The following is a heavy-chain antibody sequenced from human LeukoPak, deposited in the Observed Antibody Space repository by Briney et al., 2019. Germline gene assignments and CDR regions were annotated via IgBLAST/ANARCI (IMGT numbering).Heavy chain of an antibody. CDR2: IKRDGSDK. V-gene: IGHV3-7*01. J-gene: IGHJ4*02. D-gene: IGHD3-9*01. CDR3: TILTGYFDTFDY. CDR1: GFTLSNFW. Sequence: GGSLRLSCAASGFTLSNFWMSWVRQAPGKGLEWVASIKRDGSDKYYLDSVKGRFTISRDNAKNSLFLQMNSLRAEDTAVYYCTILTGYFDTFDYWGQGTLVTVSS.